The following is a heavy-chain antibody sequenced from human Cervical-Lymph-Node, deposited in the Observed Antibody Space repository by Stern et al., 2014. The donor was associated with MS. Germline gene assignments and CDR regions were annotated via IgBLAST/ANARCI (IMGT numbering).Heavy chain of an antibody. Sequence: QMQLVESGGGVVQPGRSLRLSCAASGFTFSRYSMPWIRQPPGKGLEWIASIFSTGPPHYTPPLRSRAPISVAPPRTQFPRRLPRVTAADTAVYFCARNPTAEQLVPYYFDFWGQGTLVTVSS. V-gene: IGHV4-59*05. J-gene: IGHJ4*02. D-gene: IGHD6-13*01. CDR3: ARNPTAEQLVPYYFDF. CDR2: IFSTGPP. CDR1: GFTFSRYS.